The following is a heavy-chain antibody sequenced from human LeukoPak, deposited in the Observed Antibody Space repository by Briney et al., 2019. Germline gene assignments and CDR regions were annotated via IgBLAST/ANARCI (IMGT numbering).Heavy chain of an antibody. CDR3: ARIGEWVDYYGSGSYYKAGFDY. V-gene: IGHV1-2*02. D-gene: IGHD3-10*01. Sequence: ASVKVSCKASGGTFSSYAISWVRQAPGQGLEWMGWINPNSGGTNYAQKFQGRVTMTRDTSISTAYMELSRLRSDDTAVYYCARIGEWVDYYGSGSYYKAGFDYWGQGTLVTVSS. CDR2: INPNSGGT. J-gene: IGHJ4*02. CDR1: GGTFSSYA.